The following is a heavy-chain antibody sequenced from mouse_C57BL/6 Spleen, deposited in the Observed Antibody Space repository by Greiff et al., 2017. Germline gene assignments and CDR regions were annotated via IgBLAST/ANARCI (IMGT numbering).Heavy chain of an antibody. Sequence: VQLKESGGDLVKPGGSLKLSCAASGFTFSSYGMSWVRQTPDKRLEWVATISSGGSYTYYPDSVKGRFTISRDNAKNTLYRQMSSLKSEDTAMYYCARHVGYGSSHYAMDYWGQGTSVTVSS. D-gene: IGHD1-1*01. CDR1: GFTFSSYG. J-gene: IGHJ4*01. CDR3: ARHVGYGSSHYAMDY. V-gene: IGHV5-6*01. CDR2: ISSGGSYT.